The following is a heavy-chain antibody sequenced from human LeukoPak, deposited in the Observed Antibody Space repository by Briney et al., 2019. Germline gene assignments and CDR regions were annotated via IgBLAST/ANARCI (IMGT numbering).Heavy chain of an antibody. CDR2: INPSGGST. CDR1: GYTFTGYY. Sequence: ASVEVSCKASGYTFTGYYMHWVRQAPGQGVEWMGIINPSGGSTSYAQKFQGRVTMTRDMSTSTVYMELSSLRSEDTAVYYCARQTTTTLGTVRFFDYWGQGTLVTVSS. V-gene: IGHV1-46*01. D-gene: IGHD1-26*01. J-gene: IGHJ4*02. CDR3: ARQTTTTLGTVRFFDY.